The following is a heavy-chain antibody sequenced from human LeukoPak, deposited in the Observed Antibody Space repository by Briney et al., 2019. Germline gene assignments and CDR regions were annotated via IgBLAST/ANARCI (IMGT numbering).Heavy chain of an antibody. CDR2: ISYDGSNK. V-gene: IGHV3-30*03. CDR1: GFTFSSYG. Sequence: PGGSLRLSCAASGFTFSSYGMHWARQAPGKGLEWVAVISYDGSNKNYADSVKGRFTISRDNSKNTLYLQMNSLRAEDTAVYYCARDLNWFDPWGQGTLVTVSS. J-gene: IGHJ5*02. CDR3: ARDLNWFDP.